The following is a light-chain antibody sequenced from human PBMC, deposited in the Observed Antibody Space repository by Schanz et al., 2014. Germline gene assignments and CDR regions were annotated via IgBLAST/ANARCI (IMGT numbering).Light chain of an antibody. Sequence: DIQMTQSPSSLSASVGDRVTITCRASQTISIYLNWYQQKAGKAPKLLIYAASSLQSGVPSRFSGSGSGTEFTLTISSLQPEDLATYYCQQSKSFPLTFGGGTKVEMK. CDR3: QQSKSFPLT. CDR2: AAS. CDR1: QTISIY. V-gene: IGKV1-39*01. J-gene: IGKJ4*01.